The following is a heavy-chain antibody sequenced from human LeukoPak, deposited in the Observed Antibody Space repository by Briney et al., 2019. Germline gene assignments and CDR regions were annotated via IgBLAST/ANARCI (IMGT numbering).Heavy chain of an antibody. D-gene: IGHD1-26*01. Sequence: SETLSLTCTVSGGSISSGSYYWSWIRQPAGKGLEWIGRIYTSGSTNYNPSLKSRVTISVDPSKNQFSLKLSSLTAADTAGYYWASGIDYWGQGTLVTVSS. CDR3: ASGIDY. CDR2: IYTSGST. J-gene: IGHJ4*02. V-gene: IGHV4-61*02. CDR1: GGSISSGSYY.